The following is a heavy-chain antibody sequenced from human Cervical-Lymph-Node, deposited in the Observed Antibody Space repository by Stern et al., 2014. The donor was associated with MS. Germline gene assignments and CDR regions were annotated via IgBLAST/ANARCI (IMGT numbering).Heavy chain of an antibody. CDR3: ARGEKQWLSLWDY. Sequence: QVQLVQSGAEVKKPGSSVKVSCKASGGTFSSYTISWVRQAPGQGLEWMGRIIPILGIANYAQKFQGRVTITADESTSTAYMELSSLRSEDTAVYYCARGEKQWLSLWDYWGQGTLVTVSS. J-gene: IGHJ4*02. D-gene: IGHD6-19*01. V-gene: IGHV1-69*02. CDR2: IIPILGIA. CDR1: GGTFSSYT.